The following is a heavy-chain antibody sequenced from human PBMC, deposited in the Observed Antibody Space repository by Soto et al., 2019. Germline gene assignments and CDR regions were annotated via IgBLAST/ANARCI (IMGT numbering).Heavy chain of an antibody. V-gene: IGHV3-33*01. CDR1: GFTFSSYG. J-gene: IGHJ4*02. D-gene: IGHD3-10*01. CDR3: ARDERDSGSLDY. CDR2: IWYDGSNK. Sequence: QVQLVESGGGVVQPGRSLRLSCAASGFTFSSYGMHWVRQAPGKGLEWVAVIWYDGSNKYYADSAKGRFTISRDNSKNTLYLQMNSLRAEDTAVYYCARDERDSGSLDYWGQGTLVTVSS.